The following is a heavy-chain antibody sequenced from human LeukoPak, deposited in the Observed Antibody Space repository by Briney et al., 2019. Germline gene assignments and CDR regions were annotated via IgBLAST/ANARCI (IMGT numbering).Heavy chain of an antibody. CDR3: ARRGPVGGGWGFDY. V-gene: IGHV1-18*01. D-gene: IGHD6-19*01. CDR2: ISGYYGNT. CDR1: GYTFTSYG. Sequence: ASVKVSCKASGYTFTSYGISWVRQGPGQGLEWMGGISGYYGNTDSAQKRQGRVTMTRDTSTSTAYLDPRSLTSDAAAVYYCARRGPVGGGWGFDYWGQGTLVTVSS. J-gene: IGHJ4*02.